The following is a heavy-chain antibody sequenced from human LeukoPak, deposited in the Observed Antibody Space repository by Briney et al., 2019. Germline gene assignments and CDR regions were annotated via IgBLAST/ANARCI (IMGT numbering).Heavy chain of an antibody. CDR3: AGEVGYYDSSGYYPGDYFDY. V-gene: IGHV4-59*01. CDR1: GGSISSYY. CDR2: IYYSGST. Sequence: SETLSLTCTVSGGSISSYYWSWIRQPPGKGLEWIGYIYYSGSTNYNPSLKSRVTISVDTSKNQFSLKLSSVTAADTAVYYCAGEVGYYDSSGYYPGDYFDYWGQGTLVTVSS. D-gene: IGHD3-22*01. J-gene: IGHJ4*02.